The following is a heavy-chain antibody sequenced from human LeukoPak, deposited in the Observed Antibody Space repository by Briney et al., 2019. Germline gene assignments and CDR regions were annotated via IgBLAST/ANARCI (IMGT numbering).Heavy chain of an antibody. D-gene: IGHD3-10*01. Sequence: AGSLQISCKGSGYSFTSYWIGCVRQLPGKGLEWMGVIHPSNSDTRYSPSFQGQVTISADKSITTAYLQWSSLKASDTAMYYCATDYYDSGTYSWGQGTLVTVSS. CDR1: GYSFTSYW. CDR3: ATDYYDSGTYS. V-gene: IGHV5-51*01. CDR2: IHPSNSDT. J-gene: IGHJ5*02.